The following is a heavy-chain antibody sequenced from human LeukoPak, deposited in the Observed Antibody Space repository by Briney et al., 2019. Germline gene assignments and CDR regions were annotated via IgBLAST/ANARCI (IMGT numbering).Heavy chain of an antibody. CDR2: NSEGSST. CDR1: GFTFSSYC. J-gene: IGHJ5*02. Sequence: GGSLRLSCAASGFTFSSYCMHWVRQAPGEGLVWVSRNSEGSSTSYADFVKGRFTISRDNAKNTLYLQMNSLRAEDTAVYYCARGMDYYDSSGYNWFDPWGQGTLVTVSS. V-gene: IGHV3-74*01. D-gene: IGHD3-22*01. CDR3: ARGMDYYDSSGYNWFDP.